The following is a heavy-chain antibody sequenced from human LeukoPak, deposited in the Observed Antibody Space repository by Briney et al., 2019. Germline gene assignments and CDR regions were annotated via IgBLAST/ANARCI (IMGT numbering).Heavy chain of an antibody. V-gene: IGHV3-48*02. D-gene: IGHD1-26*01. Sequence: GGSLRLSCAASGFTFSSYSMNWVRQAPGKGLEWVSYISSSSMIIYYADSLKGRFTISRDNAKNSLYLQMNSLRDEDTAVYYYARVGGATAVTMYFEYWGQGTLVTVSS. CDR3: ARVGGATAVTMYFEY. CDR2: ISSSSMII. CDR1: GFTFSSYS. J-gene: IGHJ4*02.